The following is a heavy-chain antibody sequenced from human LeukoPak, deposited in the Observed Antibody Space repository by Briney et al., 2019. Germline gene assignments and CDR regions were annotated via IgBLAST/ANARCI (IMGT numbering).Heavy chain of an antibody. Sequence: PSETLSLSCTLSGGSIRSSLYYWAWIRQTPGKGLEWIGSIDYSGSTNYNPSLKGRATIFVDTSKNQFSLKLSSLTAADTAVYYCARLLWFGESPLFDYWGQGTLVTVSS. CDR2: IDYSGST. J-gene: IGHJ4*02. CDR3: ARLLWFGESPLFDY. CDR1: GGSIRSSLYY. D-gene: IGHD3-10*01. V-gene: IGHV4-39*01.